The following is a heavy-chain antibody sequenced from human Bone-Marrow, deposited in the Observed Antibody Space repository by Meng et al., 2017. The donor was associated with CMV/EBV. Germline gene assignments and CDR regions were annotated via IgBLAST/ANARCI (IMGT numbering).Heavy chain of an antibody. V-gene: IGHV1-2*02. CDR3: AREEYSSSSGDY. CDR2: INPNSGGT. Sequence: ASVKVSCKASGYTFTGYYMHWVRQAPGQGLEWMGWINPNSGGTNYAQKFQGRVTMTRDTSISTAYMELSRLRSDDTAVYYCAREEYSSSSGDYWGQGTLVTVSS. CDR1: GYTFTGYY. J-gene: IGHJ4*02. D-gene: IGHD6-6*01.